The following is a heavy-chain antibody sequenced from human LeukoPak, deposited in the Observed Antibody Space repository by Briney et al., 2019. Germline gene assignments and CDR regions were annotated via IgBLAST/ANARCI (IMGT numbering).Heavy chain of an antibody. D-gene: IGHD2-15*01. CDR1: GFTFGSCA. CDR2: ISGRGDNT. Sequence: GGSLRLSCAASGFTFGSCAMSWVRQAPGKGLQWVSSISGRGDNTYYADSAKGRFTISRDNSKNSLYLQMNSLRAEDTAVYYCAKDGYCSAGSCFSANDAFDIWGQGTTVTVSS. V-gene: IGHV3-23*01. CDR3: AKDGYCSAGSCFSANDAFDI. J-gene: IGHJ3*02.